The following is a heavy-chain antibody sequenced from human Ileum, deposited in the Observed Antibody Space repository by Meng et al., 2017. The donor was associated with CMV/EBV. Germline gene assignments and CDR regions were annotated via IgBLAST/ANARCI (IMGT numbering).Heavy chain of an antibody. CDR1: GFTFSSYG. J-gene: IGHJ5*02. CDR2: IWGDGTNK. Sequence: AASGFTFSSYGMHWVRQAPGKGLEWVAVIWGDGTNKYYADSVKGRFTISRDDSKNTLYLQMNSLRPEDTAVYYCAKGGSGSYDWFDPWGQGTLVTVSS. D-gene: IGHD1-26*01. CDR3: AKGGSGSYDWFDP. V-gene: IGHV3-33*06.